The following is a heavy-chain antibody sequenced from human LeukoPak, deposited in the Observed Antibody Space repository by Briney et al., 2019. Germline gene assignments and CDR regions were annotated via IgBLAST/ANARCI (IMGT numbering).Heavy chain of an antibody. CDR3: AFDYGDYLFDY. Sequence: PGGSLRLSCAASGFTFSSYSKNWVRQAPGKGLEWVSYISSSSSTIYYADSVKGRFTISRDNAKNSLYLQMNSLRAEDTAVYYCAFDYGDYLFDYWGQGTLVTVSS. D-gene: IGHD4-17*01. CDR1: GFTFSSYS. V-gene: IGHV3-48*01. CDR2: ISSSSSTI. J-gene: IGHJ4*02.